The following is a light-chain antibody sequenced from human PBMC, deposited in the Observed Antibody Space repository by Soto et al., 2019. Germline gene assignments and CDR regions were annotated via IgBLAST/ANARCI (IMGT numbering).Light chain of an antibody. CDR2: GAS. Sequence: EIVMTQSPATMSVSPGERATLSCRDSQSVSSNLAWYQQKPGQAPRLLIYGASTRATGIPARFSGSGSGTEFTLTISSLQSEDFAVYYCQQYNNWPLTFGGGTKVDI. CDR1: QSVSSN. CDR3: QQYNNWPLT. V-gene: IGKV3-15*01. J-gene: IGKJ4*01.